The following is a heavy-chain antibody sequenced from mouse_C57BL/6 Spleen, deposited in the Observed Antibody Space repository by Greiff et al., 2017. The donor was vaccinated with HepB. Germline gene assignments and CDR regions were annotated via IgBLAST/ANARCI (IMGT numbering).Heavy chain of an antibody. D-gene: IGHD2-2*01. CDR3: ARNPAIYYGYDGYYAMDY. CDR1: GFSLTSYA. V-gene: IGHV2-9-1*01. Sequence: VMLVESGPGLVAPSQSLSITCTVSGFSLTSYAISWVRQPPGKGLEWLGVIWTGGGTNYNSALKSRLSISKDNSKSQVFLKMNSLQTDDTARYYCARNPAIYYGYDGYYAMDYWGQGTSVTVSS. CDR2: IWTGGGT. J-gene: IGHJ4*01.